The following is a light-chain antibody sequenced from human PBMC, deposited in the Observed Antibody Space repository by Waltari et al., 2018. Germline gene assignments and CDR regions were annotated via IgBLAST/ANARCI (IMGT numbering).Light chain of an antibody. Sequence: IVLTQSPGTLSLSPWARATLSCRASQSVSRSLAWYQQKPGQAPKLLIYGASTRATGIPDRFTGSGSGTDFSLTISSLEPEDFAIYFCQHYVRLPATFGQGTKVEIK. CDR1: QSVSRS. CDR2: GAS. CDR3: QHYVRLPAT. J-gene: IGKJ1*01. V-gene: IGKV3-20*01.